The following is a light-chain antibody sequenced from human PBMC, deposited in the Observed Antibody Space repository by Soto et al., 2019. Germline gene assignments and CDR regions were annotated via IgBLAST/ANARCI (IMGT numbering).Light chain of an antibody. Sequence: QSVLTQPASVSWSPGQSINISCTGTSSDVGGYNYVSWYQHHPGKAHKLNIYDVSNRPSGVSNPFSGSKSSNMASLTISGLQPEDEADYYCSSYTTSNTRQIVFGTGTKVTVL. CDR3: SSYTTSNTRQIV. CDR2: DVS. J-gene: IGLJ1*01. CDR1: SSDVGGYNY. V-gene: IGLV2-14*03.